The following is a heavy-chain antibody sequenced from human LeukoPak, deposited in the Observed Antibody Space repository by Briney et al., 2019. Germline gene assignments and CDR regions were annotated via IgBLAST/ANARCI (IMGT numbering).Heavy chain of an antibody. Sequence: ASVKVSCKASGYTFIDYYMHWVRQAPGQGLEWMGWLNPKSGATNFAQKFQGRVTMTRDTSISTAYMELSRLRSDDTAVYYCARDLGFCSGGSCGSMTTVTSYDYWGQGTLVIVSS. D-gene: IGHD2-15*01. CDR1: GYTFIDYY. CDR2: LNPKSGAT. V-gene: IGHV1-2*02. J-gene: IGHJ4*02. CDR3: ARDLGFCSGGSCGSMTTVTSYDY.